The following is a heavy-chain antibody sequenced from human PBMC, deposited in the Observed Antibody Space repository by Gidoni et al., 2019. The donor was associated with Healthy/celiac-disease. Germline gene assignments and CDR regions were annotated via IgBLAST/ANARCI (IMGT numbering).Heavy chain of an antibody. V-gene: IGHV3-49*05. CDR2: IRSKAYGGTT. CDR1: GLPFGDYA. Sequence: EVQRVESGGGLVKPGRSLRLSCSASGLPFGDYAMGWFRQAPGKGLEWLGFIRSKAYGGTTEYAASVKGRFTISRDDSKSIAYLQMNSLKTEDTAVYYCTRDSAPFSSGLFDIWGQGTMVTVSS. CDR3: TRDSAPFSSGLFDI. J-gene: IGHJ3*02. D-gene: IGHD3-22*01.